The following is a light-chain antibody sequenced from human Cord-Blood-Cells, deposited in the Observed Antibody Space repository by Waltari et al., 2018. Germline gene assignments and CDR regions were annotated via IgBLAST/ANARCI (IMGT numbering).Light chain of an antibody. V-gene: IGLV2-11*01. CDR3: CSYAGSHTYG. CDR1: SSDVGGYNY. J-gene: IGLJ1*01. Sequence: QSALNQPRSVSGSPGQSVTISCTGTSSDVGGYNYVSWYQQHPGKAPKLMIYDVSKPTSGGPDRFSGAEAGNTAALTISGLQAEDEADYYCCSYAGSHTYGCGTGTKVTVL. CDR2: DVS.